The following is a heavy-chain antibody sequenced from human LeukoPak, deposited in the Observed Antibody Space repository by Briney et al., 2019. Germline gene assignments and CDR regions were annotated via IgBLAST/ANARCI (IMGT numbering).Heavy chain of an antibody. J-gene: IGHJ4*02. V-gene: IGHV4-38-2*02. CDR2: IYHSGNT. CDR3: AKWTTAGLYYFDN. D-gene: IGHD6-13*01. Sequence: PSETLSLTCTVSGYSISSAYYWGWIRQPPGKGLEWIGSIYHSGNTYYNPSLKSRVTISIDTSKNQFSLKLSSVTATDTAVYYCAKWTTAGLYYFDNWDQGTLVTVSS. CDR1: GYSISSAYY.